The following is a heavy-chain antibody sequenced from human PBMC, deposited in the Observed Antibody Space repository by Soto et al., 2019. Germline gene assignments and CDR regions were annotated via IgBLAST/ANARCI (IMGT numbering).Heavy chain of an antibody. CDR2: IKSKTDGGTI. D-gene: IGHD6-6*01. J-gene: IGHJ4*02. V-gene: IGHV3-15*01. CDR1: GFTFSNAW. CDR3: TTDSGYRRSSLYFDC. Sequence: EVQLVESGGGLVKPGGSLRLSCAASGFTFSNAWMTWVRQAPGKGLEWVGRIKSKTDGGTIDYAAPVKGRFTVSRDDSETTLYLQMNSLKTEDTAVYYCTTDSGYRRSSLYFDCWGQGTQVTVSS.